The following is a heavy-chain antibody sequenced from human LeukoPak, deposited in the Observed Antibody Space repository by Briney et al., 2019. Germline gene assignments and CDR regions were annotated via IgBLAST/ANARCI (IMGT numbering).Heavy chain of an antibody. J-gene: IGHJ4*02. Sequence: GASVKVSCKDSGGTFSSYAISWVRQDPGQGLEWMGRIIPILGIANYAQKFQGRVTITADKSTSTAYMELSSLRSEDTAVYYCARGLQLPDCTNGVCYPPYFDYWGQGTLVTVSS. CDR1: GGTFSSYA. V-gene: IGHV1-69*04. CDR2: IIPILGIA. CDR3: ARGLQLPDCTNGVCYPPYFDY. D-gene: IGHD2-8*01.